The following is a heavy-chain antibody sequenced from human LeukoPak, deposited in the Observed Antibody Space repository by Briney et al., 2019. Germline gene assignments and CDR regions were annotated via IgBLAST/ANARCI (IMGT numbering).Heavy chain of an antibody. J-gene: IGHJ4*02. Sequence: PSETLSLTCTVSGGSISSSSYYWSWIRQPAGKGLEWIGRIYTSGSTNYNPSLKSRVTMSVDTSKNQFSLKLNSVTAADTAVYYCAREGVYFDYWGQGTLVTVSS. CDR3: AREGVYFDY. CDR2: IYTSGST. CDR1: GGSISSSSYY. V-gene: IGHV4-61*02. D-gene: IGHD3-16*01.